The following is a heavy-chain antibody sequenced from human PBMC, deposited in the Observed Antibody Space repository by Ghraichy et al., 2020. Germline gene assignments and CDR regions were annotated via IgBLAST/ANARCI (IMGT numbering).Heavy chain of an antibody. Sequence: ASVKVSCKTSGYTFTSYNMHWVRQAPGQGLEWMGIINPSGGTTTYAQKFQGRVTMTGDTSTSTVYMELSSLRSEDTAVYYCARVDSSGYYYKFDYWGQGTLVTVAS. CDR1: GYTFTSYN. J-gene: IGHJ4*02. V-gene: IGHV1-46*01. CDR3: ARVDSSGYYYKFDY. CDR2: INPSGGTT. D-gene: IGHD3-22*01.